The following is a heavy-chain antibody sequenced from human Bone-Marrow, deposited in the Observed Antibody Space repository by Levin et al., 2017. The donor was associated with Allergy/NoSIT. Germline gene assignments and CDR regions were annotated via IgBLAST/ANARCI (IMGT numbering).Heavy chain of an antibody. CDR1: GDTFSTYA. Sequence: SVKVSCKASGDTFSTYAFSWVRQAPGQGLEWMGGIIPISGTTSYVQRFQDRVTFTADGSTSTAYMELSSLRSDDTAVYYCARGRDFGDYDVTQENDHFYAMDVWGQGTTVTVSS. D-gene: IGHD4-17*01. CDR3: ARGRDFGDYDVTQENDHFYAMDV. J-gene: IGHJ6*02. CDR2: IIPISGTT. V-gene: IGHV1-69*13.